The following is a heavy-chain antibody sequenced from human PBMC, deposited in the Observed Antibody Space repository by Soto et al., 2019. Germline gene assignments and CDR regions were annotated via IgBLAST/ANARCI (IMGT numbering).Heavy chain of an antibody. Sequence: GESLKISCKGSGYSFTSYWIGWVRQMPGKGLEWMGIIYPGDSDTRYSPSFQGQVTISADKSISTAYLQWSSLKASDTAMYYCARLRYEWLLATLQAGQGLPDYWGQGTLVTVSS. CDR2: IYPGDSDT. D-gene: IGHD3-3*01. V-gene: IGHV5-51*01. J-gene: IGHJ4*02. CDR1: GYSFTSYW. CDR3: ARLRYEWLLATLQAGQGLPDY.